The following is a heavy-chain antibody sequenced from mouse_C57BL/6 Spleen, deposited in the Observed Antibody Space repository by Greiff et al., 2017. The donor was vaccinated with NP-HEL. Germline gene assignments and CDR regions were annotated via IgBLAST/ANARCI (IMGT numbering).Heavy chain of an antibody. D-gene: IGHD1-2*01. CDR2: INPGSGGT. Sequence: VQLQQPGAELVRPGTSVKVSCKASGYAFTNYLIEWVKQRPGQGLEWIGVINPGSGGTNYNQKFKGKATLTADKSSSTAYMQLSSLTSEDSAVYFCGRRRDFHSTARMDYWGQGTSVTVSS. CDR3: GRRRDFHSTARMDY. J-gene: IGHJ4*01. V-gene: IGHV1-54*01. CDR1: GYAFTNYL.